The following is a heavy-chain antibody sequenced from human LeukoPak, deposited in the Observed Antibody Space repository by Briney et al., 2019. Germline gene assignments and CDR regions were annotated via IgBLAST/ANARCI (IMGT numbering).Heavy chain of an antibody. D-gene: IGHD3-22*01. CDR1: DFTFSDYA. Sequence: GGSLRLSCAVSDFTFSDYAMSWVRQAPGRGLEWVSGISAGGGSTYYADSVKGRFTISRDNSKNTLYLQMNSLRAEDTAVYYCAKDEDYYDSSGYYCFWGQGTLVTVSS. CDR2: ISAGGGST. V-gene: IGHV3-23*01. CDR3: AKDEDYYDSSGYYCF. J-gene: IGHJ4*02.